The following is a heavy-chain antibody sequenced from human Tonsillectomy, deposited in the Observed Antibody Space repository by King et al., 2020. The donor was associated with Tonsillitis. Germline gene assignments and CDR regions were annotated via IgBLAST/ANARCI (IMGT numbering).Heavy chain of an antibody. V-gene: IGHV3-74*02. J-gene: IGHJ3*02. Sequence: VQLVESGGDLLQPGGSLRLSCAASGFTFRTYWMHWVRQVPGKGLVWVSRIDSDGTTTSYADSVKGRFTISRDNAKNALYLQLNSLRVEDTALYYCARSLGDDAFDIWGQGTLVPVSS. CDR1: GFTFRTYW. CDR3: ARSLGDDAFDI. CDR2: IDSDGTTT.